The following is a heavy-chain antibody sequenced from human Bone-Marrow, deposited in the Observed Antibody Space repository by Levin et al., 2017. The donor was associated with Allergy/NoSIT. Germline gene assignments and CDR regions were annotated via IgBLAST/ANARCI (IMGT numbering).Heavy chain of an antibody. V-gene: IGHV3-21*01. CDR1: GFTFSSYS. J-gene: IGHJ4*02. CDR3: ARDLYGDYVFDY. Sequence: ASVKVSCAASGFTFSSYSMNWVRQAPGKGLEWVSSISSSSSYIYYADSVKGRFTISRDNAKNSLYLQMNSLRAEDTAVYYCARDLYGDYVFDYWGQGTLVTVSS. D-gene: IGHD4-17*01. CDR2: ISSSSSYI.